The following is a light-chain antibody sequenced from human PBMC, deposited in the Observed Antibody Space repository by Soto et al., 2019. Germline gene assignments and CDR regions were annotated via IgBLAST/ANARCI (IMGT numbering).Light chain of an antibody. CDR3: QQRGSWPQYS. CDR2: GAS. J-gene: IGKJ4*01. V-gene: IGKV3-20*01. Sequence: EIVLTQSPGTLSLSPGERATLSCRASESVSSSYLAWYQQKPGQAPRLLIFGASSRATGTPDRFSGSGSGTDFNLTISGLECEDFAVYYCQQRGSWPQYSFGGGTKVDIK. CDR1: ESVSSSY.